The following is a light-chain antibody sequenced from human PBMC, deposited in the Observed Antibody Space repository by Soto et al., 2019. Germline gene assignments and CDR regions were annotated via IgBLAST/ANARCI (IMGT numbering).Light chain of an antibody. CDR3: SSCAGSNNLPSV. Sequence: QSVLTQPPSASGSPGQSVTISCTGTSSDVGAYDYVSWYQQHPGKAPKLMIYEINKRPSGVPDRFSGSKSGNTASLTVSGLQAEDEADYYCSSCAGSNNLPSVFGTGTKLTVL. V-gene: IGLV2-8*01. J-gene: IGLJ1*01. CDR1: SSDVGAYDY. CDR2: EIN.